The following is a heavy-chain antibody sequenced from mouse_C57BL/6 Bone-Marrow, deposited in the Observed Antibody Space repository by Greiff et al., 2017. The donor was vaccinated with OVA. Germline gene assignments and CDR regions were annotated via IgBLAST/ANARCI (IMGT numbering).Heavy chain of an antibody. CDR1: GYAFSSSW. Sequence: VQLQQSGPELVKPGASVKISCKASGYAFSSSWMNWVKQRPGKGLEWIGRIYPGDGDTNYNGKFKGKATLTADKSSSTAYMQLSSLTSEDSAVYFCARGGYYGSHWYFDVWGTGTTVTVSS. D-gene: IGHD1-1*01. CDR2: IYPGDGDT. CDR3: ARGGYYGSHWYFDV. V-gene: IGHV1-82*01. J-gene: IGHJ1*03.